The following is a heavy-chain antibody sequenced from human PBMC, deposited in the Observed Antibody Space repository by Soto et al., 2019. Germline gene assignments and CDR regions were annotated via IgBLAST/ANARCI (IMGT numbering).Heavy chain of an antibody. J-gene: IGHJ4*01. Sequence: GGSLRLSCAASGFTFNSYGMAWVRQAPGKGLQWVSSISDSGGSSHYADSVKGRFTISRDNSKNTLYMQMHSLRAEDTAVYYCAKTVAGRRDYYFDYWGQGTLVTVSS. D-gene: IGHD6-19*01. CDR1: GFTFNSYG. V-gene: IGHV3-23*01. CDR2: ISDSGGSS. CDR3: AKTVAGRRDYYFDY.